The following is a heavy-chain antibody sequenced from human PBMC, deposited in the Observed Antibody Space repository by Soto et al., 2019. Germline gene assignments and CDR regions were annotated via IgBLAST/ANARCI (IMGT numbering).Heavy chain of an antibody. CDR1: GLSLRTTGVG. Sequence: QVTLKESGPTLVKPTQTLTLTCTVSGLSLRTTGVGVGWVRQPPGKALEWFALLYWDDDKRYSPCVRSRLTIAKDISEKQVVLTMTNMDTVDTATYYCVQSRCGGDCLEIYSSHAYNGLDVWGQGTTVTVSS. V-gene: IGHV2-5*02. CDR3: VQSRCGGDCLEIYSSHAYNGLDV. CDR2: LYWDDDK. D-gene: IGHD2-21*02. J-gene: IGHJ6*02.